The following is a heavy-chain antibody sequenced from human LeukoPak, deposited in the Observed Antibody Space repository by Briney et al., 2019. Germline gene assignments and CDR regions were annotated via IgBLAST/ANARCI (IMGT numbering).Heavy chain of an antibody. CDR3: AREVPYDFWSDTRGAFDI. J-gene: IGHJ3*02. V-gene: IGHV4-61*02. Sequence: SQTLSLTCTVSGGSISSGSYYWSWIRQPAGKGLEWIGRIYTSGSTNYNPSLKSRITISVDTSKNQFSLKLSSVTAADTAVYYYAREVPYDFWSDTRGAFDIWGQGTMVTVSS. D-gene: IGHD3-3*01. CDR1: GGSISSGSYY. CDR2: IYTSGST.